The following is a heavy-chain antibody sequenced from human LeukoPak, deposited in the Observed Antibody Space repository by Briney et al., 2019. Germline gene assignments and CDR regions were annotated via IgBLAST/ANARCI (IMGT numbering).Heavy chain of an antibody. CDR3: AKGLRQIWFGELNDAFDI. CDR1: GGAFRDHQ. Sequence: SETLSLTCAVYGGAFRDHQWSWIRQPPGKGLEWIGDIERRGYTNYNPFLRGRLTLSVDASKNQISLRLTSATAADTAVYYCAKGLRQIWFGELNDAFDIWGQGTMVHVSS. V-gene: IGHV4-34*01. D-gene: IGHD3-10*01. CDR2: IERRGYT. J-gene: IGHJ3*02.